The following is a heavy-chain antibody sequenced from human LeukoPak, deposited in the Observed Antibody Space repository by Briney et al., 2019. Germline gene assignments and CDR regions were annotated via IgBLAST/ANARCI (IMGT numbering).Heavy chain of an antibody. J-gene: IGHJ4*02. CDR2: ISSSSSTI. D-gene: IGHD3-22*01. CDR3: ARVSRFNYYDSSGPDY. Sequence: GGSLRLSCAASGFTFSSYSMNWVRQAPGKGLEWVSYISSSSSTIYYADSVKGRFTISRDNAKNTLYLQMNSLRAEDTAVYYCARVSRFNYYDSSGPDYWGQGTLVTVSS. V-gene: IGHV3-48*04. CDR1: GFTFSSYS.